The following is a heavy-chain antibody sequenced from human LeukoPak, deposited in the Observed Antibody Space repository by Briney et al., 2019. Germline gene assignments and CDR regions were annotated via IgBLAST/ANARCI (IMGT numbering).Heavy chain of an antibody. V-gene: IGHV3-49*04. Sequence: GGSLRLSCTASGFTFGDYAMNWVRQAPGKGREWIGFIRSKAYGGTTEYAASVKGRFTISRDDSKSIAYLQMNSLKTEDTAVYYCTRASHSTLFDWGQGTLVTVSS. CDR2: IRSKAYGGTT. D-gene: IGHD3-3*01. J-gene: IGHJ4*02. CDR3: TRASHSTLFD. CDR1: GFTFGDYA.